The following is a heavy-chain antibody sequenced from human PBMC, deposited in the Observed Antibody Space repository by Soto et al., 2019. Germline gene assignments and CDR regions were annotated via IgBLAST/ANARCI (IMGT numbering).Heavy chain of an antibody. CDR2: ISAYNGNT. V-gene: IGHV1-18*01. Sequence: GASVKVSCKASGYTFTSYGISWVRQAPGQGLEWMGWISAYNGNTNYAQKHKGRVTMTTDTSTSTAYKELRSLKSDNTAVYYCARDLSPPSPFAPWWFDPWGQGTLVTVSS. CDR3: ARDLSPPSPFAPWWFDP. J-gene: IGHJ5*02. D-gene: IGHD3-16*01. CDR1: GYTFTSYG.